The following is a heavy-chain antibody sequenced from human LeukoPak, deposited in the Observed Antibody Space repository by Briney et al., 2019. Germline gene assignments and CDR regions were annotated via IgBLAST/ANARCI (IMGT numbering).Heavy chain of an antibody. J-gene: IGHJ4*02. CDR3: ARVLGIQLWGSSAY. D-gene: IGHD5-18*01. CDR1: GYTFTKYG. Sequence: ASVKVSCQASGYTFTKYGITGVGQAPGQGLEWMGWISAYNGNTNYAQKFQDRVTMTTDTSTSTAYMELRSLRSDDTAMYYCARVLGIQLWGSSAYWGQGTLVTVSS. V-gene: IGHV1-18*01. CDR2: ISAYNGNT.